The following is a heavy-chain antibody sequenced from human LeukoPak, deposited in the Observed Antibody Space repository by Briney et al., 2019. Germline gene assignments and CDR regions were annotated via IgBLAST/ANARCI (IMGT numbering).Heavy chain of an antibody. CDR1: GFTFSGSA. V-gene: IGHV3-73*01. CDR2: IRSKANSYAT. J-gene: IGHJ4*02. CDR3: TGQNYRPGGIVVVHDY. D-gene: IGHD3-22*01. Sequence: GGSLRLSCAASGFTFSGSAMHWVRQASGKGLEWVGRIRSKANSYATAYAASVKGRFTISRDDSKNTAYLQMNSLKTEDTAVYYCTGQNYRPGGIVVVHDYWGQGTLVTVSS.